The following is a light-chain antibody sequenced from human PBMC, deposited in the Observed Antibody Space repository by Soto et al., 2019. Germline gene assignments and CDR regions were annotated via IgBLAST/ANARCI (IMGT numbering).Light chain of an antibody. CDR2: GNS. J-gene: IGLJ1*01. CDR1: SSNIGAGYD. Sequence: QSVLTQPPSVSGAPGQRVTISCTGSSSNIGAGYDVHWYQQLPGTAPKLLIYGNSNRPSGVPDRFSGSKSGTSASLAITGLLAEDEADYYCQSYDSSRSGFYVFGTGTKLTVL. CDR3: QSYDSSRSGFYV. V-gene: IGLV1-40*01.